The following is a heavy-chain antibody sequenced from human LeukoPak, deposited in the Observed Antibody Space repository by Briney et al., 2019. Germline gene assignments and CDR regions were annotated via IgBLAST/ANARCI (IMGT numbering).Heavy chain of an antibody. Sequence: PGGPLTLSCAASGFTFNNFGMQWLPHAPGKGLEWLAHLVYGGFYKYYAGSVKGRFTISRDDSRNTLYLQLSSLRAEDTAVYYCAKDLITMVRGSPMAVWGQGTTVTVSS. CDR1: GFTFNNFG. J-gene: IGHJ6*02. CDR2: LVYGGFYK. V-gene: IGHV3-30*18. CDR3: AKDLITMVRGSPMAV. D-gene: IGHD3-10*01.